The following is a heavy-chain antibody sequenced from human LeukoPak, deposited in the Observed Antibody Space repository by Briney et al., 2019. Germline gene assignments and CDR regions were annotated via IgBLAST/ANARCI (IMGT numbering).Heavy chain of an antibody. V-gene: IGHV1-8*02. CDR1: GYTFTGYC. Sequence: ASVKVSCTASGYTFTGYCMHWVRQAPGQGLEWMGWMNPNSGNTGYAQKFQGRVTMTRNTSISTAYMELSSLRSEDTAVYYCARRTYYYDSSGFYDAFDIWGQGTMVTVSS. J-gene: IGHJ3*02. CDR3: ARRTYYYDSSGFYDAFDI. CDR2: MNPNSGNT. D-gene: IGHD3-22*01.